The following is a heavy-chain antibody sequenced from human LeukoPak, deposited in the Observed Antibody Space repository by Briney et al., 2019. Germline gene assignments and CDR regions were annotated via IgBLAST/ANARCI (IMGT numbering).Heavy chain of an antibody. CDR3: ARNLGSSFSYLFDY. J-gene: IGHJ4*02. Sequence: SETLSLTCTVSGGSISGYYWSWIRQPPGKGLEWIGYVYNSDYTKYKPSLQGRVSIFFDTSKSQFSLTLTSVTAADTAVYYCARNLGSSFSYLFDYWGRGALVTVSS. CDR2: VYNSDYT. D-gene: IGHD3-3*02. V-gene: IGHV4-4*08. CDR1: GGSISGYY.